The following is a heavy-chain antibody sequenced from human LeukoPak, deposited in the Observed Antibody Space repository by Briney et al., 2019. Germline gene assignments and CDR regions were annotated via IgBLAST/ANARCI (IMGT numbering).Heavy chain of an antibody. D-gene: IGHD2-15*01. V-gene: IGHV3-48*03. J-gene: IGHJ6*03. CDR2: ISSSGSTI. CDR3: AKGSSVAAIEYYYYYMDV. Sequence: GGSLRLSCAASGFTFSSYEMNWVRQAPGKGLEWVSYISSSGSTIYYADSVKGRFTISRDNAKNSLYLQMNSLRAEDTAVYYCAKGSSVAAIEYYYYYMDVWGKGTTVTVSS. CDR1: GFTFSSYE.